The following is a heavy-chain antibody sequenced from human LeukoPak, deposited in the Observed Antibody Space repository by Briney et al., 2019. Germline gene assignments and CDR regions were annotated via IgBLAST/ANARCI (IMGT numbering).Heavy chain of an antibody. Sequence: PSETLSLTCTVSGGSISSYYWSWIRQPPGKGLEWIGYIYYSGSTNYNPSLKSRVTISVDTSKNQFSLKLSSVTAADMAVYYCARARYSSSWACDYWGQGTLVTSPQ. CDR2: IYYSGST. V-gene: IGHV4-59*01. D-gene: IGHD6-13*01. J-gene: IGHJ4*02. CDR3: ARARYSSSWACDY. CDR1: GGSISSYY.